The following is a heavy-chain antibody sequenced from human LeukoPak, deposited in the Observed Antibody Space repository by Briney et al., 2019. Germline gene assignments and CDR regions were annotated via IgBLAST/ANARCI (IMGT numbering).Heavy chain of an antibody. D-gene: IGHD3-22*01. CDR1: GVSVSSGSYY. CDR2: IYYSGST. V-gene: IGHV4-61*01. Sequence: KPSETLSLTCTVSGVSVSSGSYYWSWIRQPPGKGLEWIGYIYYSGSTNYNPSLKSRVTISVDTSKNQFSLKLSSVTAADTAVYYCARGVTYYYDSSGYPYDYWGQGTLVTVSS. CDR3: ARGVTYYYDSSGYPYDY. J-gene: IGHJ4*02.